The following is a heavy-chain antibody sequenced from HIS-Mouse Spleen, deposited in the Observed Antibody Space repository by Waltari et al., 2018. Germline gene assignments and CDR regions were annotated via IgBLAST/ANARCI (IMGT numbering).Heavy chain of an antibody. J-gene: IGHJ4*02. CDR2: ISGSGGST. CDR1: VFPFSRYP. D-gene: IGHD4-17*01. Sequence: EVQLLESGGGLVPPGGSLRLSCAASVFPFSRYPMTWVRQAPGKGLEWVSAISGSGGSTYYADSVKGRFTISRDNSKNTLYLQMNSLRAEDTAVYYCAKTLVRSRDFDYWGQGTLVTVSS. V-gene: IGHV3-23*01. CDR3: AKTLVRSRDFDY.